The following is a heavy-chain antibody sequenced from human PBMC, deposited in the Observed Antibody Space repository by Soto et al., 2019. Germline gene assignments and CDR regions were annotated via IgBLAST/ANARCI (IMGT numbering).Heavy chain of an antibody. V-gene: IGHV1-18*01. D-gene: IGHD5-12*01. J-gene: IGHJ4*01. CDR1: GYTYTSYG. Sequence: SVEVSCKASGYTYTSYGITWVRQAPGQGLEWMGWINAYNGNTNYAQNLQGRVTMTTDTSTSTADMELRSLTSDDTAVYYCARNFILVAVPDHWGHGTQVTVSS. CDR3: ARNFILVAVPDH. CDR2: INAYNGNT.